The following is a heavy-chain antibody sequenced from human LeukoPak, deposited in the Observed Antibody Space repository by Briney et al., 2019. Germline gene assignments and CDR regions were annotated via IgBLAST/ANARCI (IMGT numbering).Heavy chain of an antibody. D-gene: IGHD3-22*01. Sequence: ASVKVSCKASGYTFTSYDINWVRQATGQGLEWMGWMNPNSGNTGYAQKFQGRVTMTRNTSISTAYMELSSLRSEDTAVYYCATVHYDSSGYEYYFDYWGQGTLVTVSS. V-gene: IGHV1-8*01. CDR1: GYTFTSYD. CDR2: MNPNSGNT. J-gene: IGHJ4*02. CDR3: ATVHYDSSGYEYYFDY.